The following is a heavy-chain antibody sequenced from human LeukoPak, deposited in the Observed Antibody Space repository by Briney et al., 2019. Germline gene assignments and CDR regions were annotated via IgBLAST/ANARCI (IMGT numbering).Heavy chain of an antibody. CDR3: ATPWNYYYYYMDV. CDR2: IYYSGST. J-gene: IGHJ6*03. V-gene: IGHV4-39*07. CDR1: GGSISSSSYY. Sequence: SETLSLTCTVSGGSISSSSYYWGWIRQPPGKGLEWIGSIYYSGSTYHNPSLKSRATISVGTSKNQFSLKLSSVTAADTAVYYCATPWNYYYYYMDVWGKGTTVTVSS. D-gene: IGHD1-1*01.